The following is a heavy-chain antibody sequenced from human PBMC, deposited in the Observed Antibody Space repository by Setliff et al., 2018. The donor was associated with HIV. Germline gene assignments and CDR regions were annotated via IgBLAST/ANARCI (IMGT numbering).Heavy chain of an antibody. CDR2: IYTSGST. Sequence: SETLSLTCTVSGGSISRSAYYWSWIRQPAGKGLEWIGHIYTSGSTNYNPSLKSRVTIILDTSKNQFSLKLTSVTAADTAVYYCARASPHNNYWGQGTPVTVSS. D-gene: IGHD2-21*01. CDR1: GGSISRSAYY. CDR3: ARASPHNNY. V-gene: IGHV4-61*09. J-gene: IGHJ4*02.